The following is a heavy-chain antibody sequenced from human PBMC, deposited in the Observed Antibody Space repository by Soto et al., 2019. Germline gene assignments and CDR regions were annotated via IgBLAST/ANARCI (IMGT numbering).Heavy chain of an antibody. CDR2: ISYDGSNN. V-gene: IGHV3-30*18. Sequence: QVQLVESGGGVVQPGRSLRLSCAASGFTFSSYGMHWVRQAPGKGLEWVAVISYDGSNNYYEDSVKGRLTNSRDNSKNTLYLQMKRLIGEDTAVYYCAKDNGSGCDWLRVGDASDIWGQGTMVTVSS. J-gene: IGHJ3*02. CDR1: GFTFSSYG. D-gene: IGHD5-12*01. CDR3: AKDNGSGCDWLRVGDASDI.